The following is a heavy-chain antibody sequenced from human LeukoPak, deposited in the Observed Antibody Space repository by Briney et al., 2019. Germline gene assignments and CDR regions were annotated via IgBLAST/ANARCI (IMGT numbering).Heavy chain of an antibody. CDR3: ARDNGPHRSWGWFDP. V-gene: IGHV4-61*02. D-gene: IGHD2-8*01. CDR2: IYTSGST. Sequence: PSQTLSLTCTVSGGSISSGSYYWSWIRQPAGKGLEWIGRIYTSGSTNYNPSLKSRVTISVDTSKNQFSLKLSSVTAADTAVYYCARDNGPHRSWGWFDPWGQGTLVTVSS. CDR1: GGSISSGSYY. J-gene: IGHJ5*02.